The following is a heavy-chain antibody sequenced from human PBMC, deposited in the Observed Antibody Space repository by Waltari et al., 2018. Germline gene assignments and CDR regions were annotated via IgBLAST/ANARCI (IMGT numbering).Heavy chain of an antibody. J-gene: IGHJ6*02. CDR3: ARPVAAAGNYGMDV. CDR1: GFPFSTYS. V-gene: IGHV3-48*04. Sequence: EVQLVESGGNLVQPGGSPRLSCIASGFPFSTYSMNWVRQAPGKGLEWISYMTGSSRTIYYTDSVKGRFTVSRDNAKNSLFLQMSSLRVEDTAVYYCARPVAAAGNYGMDVWGQGTTVTVSS. D-gene: IGHD6-13*01. CDR2: MTGSSRTI.